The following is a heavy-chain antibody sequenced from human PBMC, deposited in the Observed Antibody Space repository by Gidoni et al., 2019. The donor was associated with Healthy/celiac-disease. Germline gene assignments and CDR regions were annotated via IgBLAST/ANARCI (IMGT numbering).Heavy chain of an antibody. Sequence: QLVQSGAVVKKPGESLKISCTGSGHSCTSYWIGWVRQMPGKGLEWMGIIYPGDYDTRYSPCFQGQVTISADKSISTAYLQWSSLTASDTAMYYCARLAAGGEDYFDYWGQGTLVTVSS. D-gene: IGHD2-15*01. CDR3: ARLAAGGEDYFDY. CDR1: GHSCTSYW. V-gene: IGHV5-51*01. J-gene: IGHJ4*02. CDR2: IYPGDYDT.